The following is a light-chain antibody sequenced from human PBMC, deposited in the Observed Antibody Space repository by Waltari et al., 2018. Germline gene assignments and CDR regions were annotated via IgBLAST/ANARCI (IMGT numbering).Light chain of an antibody. CDR3: QTWGTGIWV. Sequence: QLVLTQSPSASASLGASVKITCTLSSGHSSHVVAWHQQQPEKGPRYLMKVNSDGSHSQGDGIPDRFSGSSSGAERYLTISSLQSDDEADYYCQTWGTGIWVFGGGTRLTVL. V-gene: IGLV4-69*01. CDR1: SGHSSHV. CDR2: VNSDGSH. J-gene: IGLJ3*02.